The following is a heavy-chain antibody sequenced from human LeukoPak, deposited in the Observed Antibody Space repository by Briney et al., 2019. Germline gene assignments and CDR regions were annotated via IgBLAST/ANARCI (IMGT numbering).Heavy chain of an antibody. CDR1: GFTFSSYA. CDR3: AKDRSKNYDILTGYYW. D-gene: IGHD3-9*01. J-gene: IGHJ4*02. V-gene: IGHV3-23*01. Sequence: PGGSLRLSCAASGFTFSSYAMSWVRQPPGKGLEWVSAISGSGGSTYYADSVKGRFTISRDNSKNTLYLQMNSLRAEDTAVYYCAKDRSKNYDILTGYYWWGQGTLVTVSS. CDR2: ISGSGGST.